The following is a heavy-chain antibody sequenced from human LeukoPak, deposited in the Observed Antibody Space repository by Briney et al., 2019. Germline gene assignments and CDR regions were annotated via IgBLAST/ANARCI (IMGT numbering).Heavy chain of an antibody. CDR1: GFTFDDYA. CDR2: ISWNSGSI. Sequence: GRSLRLSCAASGFTFDDYAMHWVRQAPGKGLEWVSGISWNSGSIGYADSVKGRFTISRDNAKNSLYLQMNSLRAEDTAVYYCARDRPYYYFLGNYYMDVWGKGTTVTVSS. V-gene: IGHV3-9*01. D-gene: IGHD3-10*01. J-gene: IGHJ6*03. CDR3: ARDRPYYYFLGNYYMDV.